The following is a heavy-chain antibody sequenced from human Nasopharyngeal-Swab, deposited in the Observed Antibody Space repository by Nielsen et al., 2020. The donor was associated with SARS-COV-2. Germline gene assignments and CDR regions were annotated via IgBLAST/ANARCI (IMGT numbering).Heavy chain of an antibody. D-gene: IGHD6-13*01. J-gene: IGHJ4*02. V-gene: IGHV3-7*01. Sequence: ESLNIPRAASGFTFSKFYMSWVRQAAGKGLAWVANIKQDGSGSYYVDSVKGRFTISRDDANNSLYLQMNSLRAGDTGVYYCARGGSSFPFDYWGPGTLVTVSS. CDR3: ARGGSSFPFDY. CDR2: IKQDGSGS. CDR1: GFTFSKFY.